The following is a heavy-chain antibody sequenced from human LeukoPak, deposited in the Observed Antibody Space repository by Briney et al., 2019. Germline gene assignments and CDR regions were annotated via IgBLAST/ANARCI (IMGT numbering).Heavy chain of an antibody. CDR2: ISWDGGST. CDR3: AKGMVYRQQLAPGFDY. CDR1: GFTFDDYA. V-gene: IGHV3-43D*03. Sequence: GGSLRLSCAASGFTFDDYAMHWVRQAPGKGLEWVSLISWDGGSTYYADSVKGRFTISRDNSKNSLYLQMNSLRAEDTALYYCAKGMVYRQQLAPGFDYWGQGTLVTVSS. D-gene: IGHD6-13*01. J-gene: IGHJ4*02.